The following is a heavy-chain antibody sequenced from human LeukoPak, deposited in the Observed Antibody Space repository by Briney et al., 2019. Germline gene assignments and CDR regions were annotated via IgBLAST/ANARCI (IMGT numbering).Heavy chain of an antibody. CDR1: GFTFRNYE. CDR3: ARGSGDWFDP. Sequence: SGGSLRLSCAASGFTFRNYEMNWVRQAPGKGLEWVSYISSSGSSIYYADSVKGRFTISRDNAKNSLYLQMNSLRAEDTAVYHCARGSGDWFDPWGQGSLVTVSS. J-gene: IGHJ5*02. V-gene: IGHV3-48*03. D-gene: IGHD1-26*01. CDR2: ISSSGSSI.